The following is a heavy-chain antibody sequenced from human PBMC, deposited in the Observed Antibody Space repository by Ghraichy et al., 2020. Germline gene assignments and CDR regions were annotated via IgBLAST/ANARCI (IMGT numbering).Heavy chain of an antibody. Sequence: LNISCAASGLTFSDCWMHWFRQAPGKGLEWVANIKPDGSDKYYVDSVKGRFTISRDNAKNSLSLQMNSLRAEDTAVYFCGRGVEYWGQGTLVTVSS. CDR3: GRGVEY. J-gene: IGHJ4*02. CDR2: IKPDGSDK. V-gene: IGHV3-7*01. CDR1: GLTFSDCW.